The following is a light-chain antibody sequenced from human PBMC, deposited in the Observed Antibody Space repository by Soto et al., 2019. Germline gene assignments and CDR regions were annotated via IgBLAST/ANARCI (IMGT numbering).Light chain of an antibody. CDR1: SSNIESNY. J-gene: IGLJ2*01. CDR3: AAWDDRLSGPV. CDR2: RND. Sequence: QSALPQPPSASGTPGQRVTISCSGGSSNIESNYVYWYQQLPGTAPKLLIYRNDQRPSGVPDRFSGSKSGTSASLAISGLRSEDEADYYCAAWDDRLSGPVFGGGTKATVL. V-gene: IGLV1-47*01.